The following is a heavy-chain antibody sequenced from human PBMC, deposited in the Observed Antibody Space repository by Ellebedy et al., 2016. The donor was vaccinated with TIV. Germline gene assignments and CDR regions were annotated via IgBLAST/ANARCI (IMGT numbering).Heavy chain of an antibody. V-gene: IGHV3-23*01. CDR2: ISHTGSRT. D-gene: IGHD3-22*01. CDR1: GFTFNNYA. CDR3: AKGRGGGSDSSAPRYYFDY. Sequence: PGESLRLSCAASGFTFNNYAMSWVRQAPGKGLEWVSTISHTGSRTYYANSVEGRFIISRDNSKKTLYLQMNSLRAEDTAVYYCAKGRGGGSDSSAPRYYFDYWGLGTLVTVSS. J-gene: IGHJ4*02.